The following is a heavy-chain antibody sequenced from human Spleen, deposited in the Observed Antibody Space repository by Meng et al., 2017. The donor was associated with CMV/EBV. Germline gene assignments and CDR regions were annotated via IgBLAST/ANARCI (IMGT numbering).Heavy chain of an antibody. CDR2: IKQDGSEK. CDR1: GFTFSNYA. J-gene: IGHJ5*02. V-gene: IGHV3-7*03. CDR3: ARSNWFDP. Sequence: GESLKISCAASGFTFSNYAMSWVRQAPGKGLEWVANIKQDGSEKYYVDSVKGRLTISRDNAKNSLYLQVNSLRAEDMTVYYCARSNWFDPWGQGTLVTVSS.